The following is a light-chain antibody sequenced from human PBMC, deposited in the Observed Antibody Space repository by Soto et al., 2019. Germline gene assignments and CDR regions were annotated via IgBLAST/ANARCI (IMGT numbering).Light chain of an antibody. J-gene: IGKJ1*01. CDR3: QQYMSSVT. CDR1: QSVDTTF. V-gene: IGKV3-20*01. CDR2: GAS. Sequence: EIVLTQSPGSLSLSPGQRATLSCRASQSVDTTFFAWYQKKPGQAPRLLIYGASKRATGIPDRFSGSGSGTDFTLIISRLEPEECAVYYCQQYMSSVTFGQGTKVEIK.